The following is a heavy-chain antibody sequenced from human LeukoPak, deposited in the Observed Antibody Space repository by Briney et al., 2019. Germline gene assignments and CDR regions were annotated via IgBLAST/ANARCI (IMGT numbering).Heavy chain of an antibody. CDR3: ARHRSRDTYYYDSSGYYVPYYFDY. Sequence: SETLSLTCTVSGGSISRGNFYWSWIRQPAGKGLEWIGRIYTSGSTNYNPSPKSRVTISVDTSKTQFSLKLSSVTAADTAVYYCARHRSRDTYYYDSSGYYVPYYFDYWGQGTLVTVSS. J-gene: IGHJ4*02. CDR1: GGSISRGNFY. CDR2: IYTSGST. V-gene: IGHV4-61*02. D-gene: IGHD3-22*01.